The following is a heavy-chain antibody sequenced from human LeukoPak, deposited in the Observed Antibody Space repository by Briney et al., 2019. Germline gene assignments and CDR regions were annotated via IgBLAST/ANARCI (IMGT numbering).Heavy chain of an antibody. V-gene: IGHV1-18*01. CDR3: ARGDSSGWYDDAFDI. Sequence: GASVKVSCKASGYTFTSYGISWVRQAPGQGLEWMGWISAYNGNTNYAQKLQGRVTMTTDTSTSTAYMELRSLRSDDTAVYYCARGDSSGWYDDAFDIWGQGTMVTVSS. CDR2: ISAYNGNT. J-gene: IGHJ3*02. D-gene: IGHD6-19*01. CDR1: GYTFTSYG.